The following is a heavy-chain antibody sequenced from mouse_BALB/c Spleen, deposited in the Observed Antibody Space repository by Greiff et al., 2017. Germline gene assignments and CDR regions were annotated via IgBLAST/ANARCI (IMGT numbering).Heavy chain of an antibody. V-gene: IGHV3-6*02. J-gene: IGHJ4*01. CDR1: GYSITSGYY. Sequence: VQLKESGPGLVKPSQSLSLTCSVTGYSITSGYYWNWIRQFPGNKLEWMGYISYDGSNNYNPSLKNRISITRDTSKNQFFLKLNSVTTEDTATYYCARDNYYGGDYAMDYWGQGTSVTVSS. CDR2: ISYDGSN. D-gene: IGHD1-1*01. CDR3: ARDNYYGGDYAMDY.